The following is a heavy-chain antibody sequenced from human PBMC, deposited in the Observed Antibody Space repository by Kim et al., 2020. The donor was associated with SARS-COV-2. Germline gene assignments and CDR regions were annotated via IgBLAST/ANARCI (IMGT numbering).Heavy chain of an antibody. CDR3: ARGEEIGVVIYYYYYGMDV. J-gene: IGHJ6*02. Sequence: GGSLRLSCAASGFTFSSYSMNWVRQAPGKGLEWVSYISSSSSTIYYADSVKGRFTISRDNAKNSLYLQMNSLRDEDTAVYYCARGEEIGVVIYYYYYGMDVWGQGTTVTVSS. CDR1: GFTFSSYS. D-gene: IGHD3-3*01. CDR2: ISSSSSTI. V-gene: IGHV3-48*02.